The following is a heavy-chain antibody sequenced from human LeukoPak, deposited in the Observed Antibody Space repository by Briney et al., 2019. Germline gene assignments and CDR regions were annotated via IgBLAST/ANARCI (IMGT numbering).Heavy chain of an antibody. Sequence: GGSPRLSCAASGFTFNNYWIHWARHVPGKGLVWVSRINNDGSSASYVDSVKGRFTISRDNAKNTLFLQMNSLRAEDTAVYYCARRGTGHGMDVWGQGTTVIVSS. CDR3: ARRGTGHGMDV. J-gene: IGHJ6*02. V-gene: IGHV3-74*01. CDR1: GFTFNNYW. CDR2: INNDGSSA. D-gene: IGHD1-1*01.